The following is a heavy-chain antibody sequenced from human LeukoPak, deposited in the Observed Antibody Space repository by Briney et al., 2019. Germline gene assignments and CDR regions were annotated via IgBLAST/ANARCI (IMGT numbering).Heavy chain of an antibody. CDR3: ARGVYYDQGVTFFDY. Sequence: ASVKVSCKASGYTFTSYGISWVRQAPGQGLEWMGWISAYNGNTNYAQKLQGRVTMTTDTSTSTAYMELRSLRSDDTAVYYCARGVYYDQGVTFFDYWGQGTLVTVSS. V-gene: IGHV1-18*01. D-gene: IGHD3-22*01. CDR2: ISAYNGNT. CDR1: GYTFTSYG. J-gene: IGHJ4*02.